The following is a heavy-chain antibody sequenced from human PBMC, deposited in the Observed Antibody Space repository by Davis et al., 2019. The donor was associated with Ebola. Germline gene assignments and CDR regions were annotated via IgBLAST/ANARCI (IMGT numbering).Heavy chain of an antibody. V-gene: IGHV3-30*03. CDR2: ISYDGSST. CDR1: GFTFSKYG. Sequence: PGGSLRLSCAASGFTFSKYGMHWVRQAPGKGLEWVAVISYDGSSTRFLDSVKGRFIISRDNSQNTMYLQMNSLRVEDTAVYYCARNTDCSSPSCYWDWFDPWGQGTLVIVSS. CDR3: ARNTDCSSPSCYWDWFDP. D-gene: IGHD2-2*01. J-gene: IGHJ5*02.